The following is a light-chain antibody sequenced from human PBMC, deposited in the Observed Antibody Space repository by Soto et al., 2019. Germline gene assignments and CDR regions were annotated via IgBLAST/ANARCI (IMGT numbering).Light chain of an antibody. CDR2: GAS. Sequence: EIVLTQSPGALSLSPVERATLSCGASQSVSSSYLAWYQQKPGQAPRLLIYGASTRATGIPDRFSGSGSGTDFTLTISRLEPEDFALYYCQQYGSSPRTFGQGTKVEIK. CDR3: QQYGSSPRT. V-gene: IGKV3-20*01. CDR1: QSVSSSY. J-gene: IGKJ1*01.